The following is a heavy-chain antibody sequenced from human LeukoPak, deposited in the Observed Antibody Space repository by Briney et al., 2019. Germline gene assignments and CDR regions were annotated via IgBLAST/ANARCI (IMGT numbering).Heavy chain of an antibody. CDR1: GDSVSSNSAA. Sequence: SQTLSLTCAISGDSVSSNSAAWNWIRQSPSRGLEWLGRTYYRSKWYNDYAVSVKSRITIDPDTSKNQFSLQLNSVTPEDTAVYYCAREGEVAAAGPLDAFDIWGQGTMVTVSS. CDR2: TYYRSKWYN. CDR3: AREGEVAAAGPLDAFDI. D-gene: IGHD6-13*01. J-gene: IGHJ3*02. V-gene: IGHV6-1*01.